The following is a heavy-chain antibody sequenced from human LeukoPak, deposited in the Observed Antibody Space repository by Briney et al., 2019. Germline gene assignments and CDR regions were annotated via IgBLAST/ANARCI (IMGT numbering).Heavy chain of an antibody. CDR2: ISTSGGST. D-gene: IGHD2-8*01. CDR3: AKGRACTSGVCHFDY. Sequence: GGSLRLSCAASGFTFSSYDMSWVRQAPGKGLEWVSVISTSGGSTYHADSVKGRFIISRDNSKNTLYLQMNSLRAEDTAAYYCAKGRACTSGVCHFDYWGRGTLVTVSS. V-gene: IGHV3-23*01. J-gene: IGHJ4*02. CDR1: GFTFSSYD.